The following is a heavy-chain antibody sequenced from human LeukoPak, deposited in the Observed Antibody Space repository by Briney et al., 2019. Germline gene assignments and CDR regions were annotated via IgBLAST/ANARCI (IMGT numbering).Heavy chain of an antibody. CDR2: INPNSGGT. CDR1: GYTFTGYY. D-gene: IGHD3-9*01. CDR3: ARWALTGHQGDAFDI. V-gene: IGHV1-2*02. J-gene: IGHJ3*02. Sequence: GASVKVSCKAPGYTFTGYYMHWVRQAPGQGLEWMGWINPNSGGTNYAQKFQGRVTMTRDTSISTAYMELSRLRSDDTAVYYCARWALTGHQGDAFDIWGQGTMVTVSS.